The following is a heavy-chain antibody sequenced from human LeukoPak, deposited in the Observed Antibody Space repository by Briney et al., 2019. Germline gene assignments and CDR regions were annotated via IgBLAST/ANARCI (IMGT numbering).Heavy chain of an antibody. CDR1: GFTFSNAW. CDR3: ATDVTRTTGTYRYLGY. Sequence: GGSLRLSCAASGFTFSNAWMTWVRQAPGKGLEWVGRIKSKADGGTTDYAAPVKGRLTISRDDSKNTLYLQMNSLKSDDTAVYSCATDVTRTTGTYRYLGYWGQGALVTVSS. V-gene: IGHV3-15*01. CDR2: IKSKADGGTT. J-gene: IGHJ4*02. D-gene: IGHD1-26*01.